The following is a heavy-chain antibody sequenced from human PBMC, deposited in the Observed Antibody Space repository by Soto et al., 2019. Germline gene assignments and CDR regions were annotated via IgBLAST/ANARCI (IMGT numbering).Heavy chain of an antibody. Sequence: QVQLQESGPGLVKPSQTLSLTCTISGGSLTSGGYYWGWIRQQPGKGLEWIGYIHYTGSTYANPSLESRITMSVDTSKNQFSLNPNSVTAAATAVYYCARADRSLLRGITPCFDSWGQGTLVTVSS. D-gene: IGHD3-10*01. J-gene: IGHJ4*02. CDR3: ARADRSLLRGITPCFDS. CDR2: IHYTGST. CDR1: GGSLTSGGYY. V-gene: IGHV4-31*03.